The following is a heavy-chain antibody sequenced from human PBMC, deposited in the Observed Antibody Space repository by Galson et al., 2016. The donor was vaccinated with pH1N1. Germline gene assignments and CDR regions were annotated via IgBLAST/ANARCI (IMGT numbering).Heavy chain of an antibody. CDR3: ARGGGWKDHFDP. CDR1: GFTFSSYA. Sequence: SLRLSCAASGFTFSSYAFHWIRQAPGKGLEFVSYIRGSGDYANYADSVEGRFTISRDNAKNSLFLQMNSLRVEDTAVYYCARGGGWKDHFDPWGQGTLVTVSS. CDR2: IRGSGDYA. J-gene: IGHJ5*02. V-gene: IGHV3-11*05. D-gene: IGHD1-1*01.